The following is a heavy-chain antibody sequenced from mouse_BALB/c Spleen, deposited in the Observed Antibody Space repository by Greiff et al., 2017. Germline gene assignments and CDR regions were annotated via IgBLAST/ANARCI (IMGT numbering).Heavy chain of an antibody. V-gene: IGHV5-12-2*01. CDR3: ARHEVRGGYAMDY. CDR2: ISNGGGST. D-gene: IGHD2-14*01. CDR1: GFTFSSYT. J-gene: IGHJ4*01. Sequence: DVMLVESGGGLVQPGGSLKLSCAASGFTFSSYTMSWVRQTPEKRLEWVAYISNGGGSTYYPDTVKGRFTISRDNAKNTLYLQMSSLKSEDTAMYYCARHEVRGGYAMDYWGQGTSVTVSS.